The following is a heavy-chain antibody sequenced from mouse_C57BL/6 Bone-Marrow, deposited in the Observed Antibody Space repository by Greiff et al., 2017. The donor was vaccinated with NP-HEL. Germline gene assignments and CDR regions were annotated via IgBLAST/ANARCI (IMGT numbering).Heavy chain of an antibody. J-gene: IGHJ1*03. Sequence: QVQLKESGPELVKPGASVKISCKASGYAFSSSWMNWVKQRPGKGLEWIGRIYPGDGDTNYNGKFKGKATLTADKSSSTAYMQLSSLTSEDSAVYFCARWVVARYFDVWGTGTTVTVSS. D-gene: IGHD1-1*01. CDR2: IYPGDGDT. CDR1: GYAFSSSW. V-gene: IGHV1-82*01. CDR3: ARWVVARYFDV.